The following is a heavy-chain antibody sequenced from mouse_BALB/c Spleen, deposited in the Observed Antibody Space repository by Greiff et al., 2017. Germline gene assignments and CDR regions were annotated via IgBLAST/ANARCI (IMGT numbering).Heavy chain of an antibody. J-gene: IGHJ2*01. CDR1: GYTFTSYW. CDR3: TRWSGLTLDY. Sequence: QVQLQQPGAELVRPGASVKLSCKASGYTFTSYWINWVKQRPGQGLEWIGNIYPSDSYTNYNQKFKDKATLTVDKSSSTAYMQLSSPTSEDSAVYYCTRWSGLTLDYWGQGTTLTVSS. D-gene: IGHD3-1*01. CDR2: IYPSDSYT. V-gene: IGHV1-69*02.